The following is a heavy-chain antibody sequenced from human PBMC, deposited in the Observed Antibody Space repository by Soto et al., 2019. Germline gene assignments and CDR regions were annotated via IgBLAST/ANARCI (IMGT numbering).Heavy chain of an antibody. CDR2: IIPIFGTA. Sequence: QVQLVQSGAEVKKPGSSVKVSCKASGGTFSSYAFSWVRQAPGQGLEWMGGIIPIFGTANYAQKFQGRVTITADESTSTAYMELSSLRSEDTAVYYCARRVRYCSSTSCYLDAFDIWGQGTMVTVSS. CDR3: ARRVRYCSSTSCYLDAFDI. D-gene: IGHD2-2*01. J-gene: IGHJ3*02. V-gene: IGHV1-69*01. CDR1: GGTFSSYA.